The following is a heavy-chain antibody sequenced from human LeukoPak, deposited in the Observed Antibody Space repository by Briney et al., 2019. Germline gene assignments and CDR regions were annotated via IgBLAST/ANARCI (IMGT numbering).Heavy chain of an antibody. CDR2: INHSGST. Sequence: KPSETLSLTCAVYGGSFSGYYWSWIRQPPGKGLEWIGEINHSGSTNYNPSLKSRVTISVDTSKNQFSLKLSSVTAADTAVYYCATKWRLRWKYFDYWGQGTLVTVSS. CDR3: ATKWRLRWKYFDY. D-gene: IGHD5-12*01. CDR1: GGSFSGYY. J-gene: IGHJ4*02. V-gene: IGHV4-34*01.